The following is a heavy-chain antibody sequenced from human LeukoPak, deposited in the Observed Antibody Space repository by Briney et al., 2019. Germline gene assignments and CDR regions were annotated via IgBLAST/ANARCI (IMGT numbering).Heavy chain of an antibody. V-gene: IGHV4-34*01. Sequence: SETLSLTCAVYGGSFSGYYWSWIRQPPGKGLEWIGEIHHSGSTTYTPSLKSRVTISVDTSKNQFSLKLSSVTAADTAVYYCARTCPKYYYYYGMDVWGQGTTVTVSS. CDR2: IHHSGST. CDR3: ARTCPKYYYYYGMDV. J-gene: IGHJ6*02. CDR1: GGSFSGYY.